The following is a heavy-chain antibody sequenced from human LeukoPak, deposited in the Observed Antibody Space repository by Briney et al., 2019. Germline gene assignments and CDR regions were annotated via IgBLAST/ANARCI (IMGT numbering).Heavy chain of an antibody. CDR2: ISGSGGNT. CDR3: AKPAGYSSGWYDY. J-gene: IGHJ4*02. V-gene: IGHV3-23*01. CDR1: GFTFSNYA. Sequence: GGSLRLSCAASGFTFSNYAMSWVRQAPGKGLEWVSAISGSGGNTYYADSVKGRFTVSRDNSKNTLYLQMNSLRAEDTAVYYCAKPAGYSSGWYDYWGQGTLVTVSS. D-gene: IGHD6-19*01.